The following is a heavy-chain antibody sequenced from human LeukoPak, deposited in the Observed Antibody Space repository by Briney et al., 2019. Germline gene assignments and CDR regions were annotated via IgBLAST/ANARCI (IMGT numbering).Heavy chain of an antibody. Sequence: PGGSLRLSCAASGFTFSSYAMHWVRQAPGKGLEWVSSISSSSSYIYYADSVKGRFTISRDNAKNSLYLQMNSLRAEDTAVYYCARDFNYYYDSSGYYPDAFDIWGQGTMVTVSS. CDR3: ARDFNYYYDSSGYYPDAFDI. CDR2: ISSSSSYI. CDR1: GFTFSSYA. D-gene: IGHD3-22*01. J-gene: IGHJ3*02. V-gene: IGHV3-21*01.